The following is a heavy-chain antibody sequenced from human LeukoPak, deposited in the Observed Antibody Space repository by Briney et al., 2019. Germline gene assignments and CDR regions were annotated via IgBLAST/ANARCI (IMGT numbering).Heavy chain of an antibody. J-gene: IGHJ3*02. CDR2: INHSGST. V-gene: IGHV4-34*01. D-gene: IGHD3-10*01. Sequence: PSETLSLTCAVYGGSFSGYYWSWIRQPPGKGLEWIGEINHSGSTNYNPSLKSRVTISVDTSKNQFSLKLSSVTAADTVVYYCASPYGSGDAFDIWGQGTMVTVSS. CDR3: ASPYGSGDAFDI. CDR1: GGSFSGYY.